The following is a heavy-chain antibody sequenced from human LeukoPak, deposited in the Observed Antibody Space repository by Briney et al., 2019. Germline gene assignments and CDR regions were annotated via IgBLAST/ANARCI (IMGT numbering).Heavy chain of an antibody. CDR1: GYSFRNYG. V-gene: IGHV1-18*01. CDR3: ARYSSGSLDY. D-gene: IGHD6-19*01. Sequence: GASVKVSCKASGYSFRNYGISWVRQAPGQGLEYMGWISVYNGNTSYAQKFQDRVTMTRDTSTSTVYMELSSLRSDDTAVYYCARYSSGSLDYWGQGTLVTVSS. J-gene: IGHJ4*02. CDR2: ISVYNGNT.